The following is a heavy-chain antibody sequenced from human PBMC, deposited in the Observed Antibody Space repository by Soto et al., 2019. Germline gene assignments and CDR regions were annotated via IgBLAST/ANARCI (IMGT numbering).Heavy chain of an antibody. Sequence: KASESLSLACAVCGGSLSGYYWSWIRQPPGKGLEWIGEINHSGSTNYNPSLKSRVTISVDTSKNQFSLKLSSVTAADTAVYYCARAGIAAAGGVDYWGQGTLVPVCS. CDR1: GGSLSGYY. D-gene: IGHD6-13*01. CDR3: ARAGIAAAGGVDY. CDR2: INHSGST. V-gene: IGHV4-34*01. J-gene: IGHJ4*02.